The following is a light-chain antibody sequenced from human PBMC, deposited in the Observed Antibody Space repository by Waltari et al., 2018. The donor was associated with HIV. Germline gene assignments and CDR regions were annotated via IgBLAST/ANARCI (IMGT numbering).Light chain of an antibody. V-gene: IGLV2-11*01. CDR1: SSDVGGYNY. Sequence: QSALTQPRSVSGSPGQSVTISCTGTSSDVGGYNYVSWYQKLPGKAPKLMIYDLTERPSGVPDRFSGSKSGNTASLTISGLQAEDEADYYCCSFAGSYTWLFGGGTKLTVL. J-gene: IGLJ2*01. CDR2: DLT. CDR3: CSFAGSYTWL.